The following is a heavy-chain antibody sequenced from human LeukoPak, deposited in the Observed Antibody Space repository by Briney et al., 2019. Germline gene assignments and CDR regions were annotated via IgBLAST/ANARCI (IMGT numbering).Heavy chain of an antibody. CDR1: GGSFSGYY. J-gene: IGHJ4*02. V-gene: IGHV4-34*01. CDR2: INHSGST. Sequence: TSETLSLTCAVYGGSFSGYYWSWIRQPPGKGLEWIGEINHSGSTNYNPSLKSRVTISVDTSKNQFSLKLSSVTAADTAVYYCARARQWLVVTIDYWGQGTLVTVSS. CDR3: ARARQWLVVTIDY. D-gene: IGHD6-19*01.